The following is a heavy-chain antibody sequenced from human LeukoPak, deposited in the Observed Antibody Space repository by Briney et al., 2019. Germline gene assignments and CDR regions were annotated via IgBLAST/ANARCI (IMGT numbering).Heavy chain of an antibody. CDR2: MNPNSGNT. CDR1: GYTFTSYD. D-gene: IGHD2-15*01. CDR3: ARGIEGAGYCSGGSCHPTTYYGMDV. V-gene: IGHV1-8*03. Sequence: ASVKVSCKASGYTFTSYDINWVRQATGQGLEWMGWMNPNSGNTGYAQKFQGRVTITRNTSISTAYMELSSLRSEDTAVYYCARGIEGAGYCSGGSCHPTTYYGMDVWGQGTTVTVSS. J-gene: IGHJ6*02.